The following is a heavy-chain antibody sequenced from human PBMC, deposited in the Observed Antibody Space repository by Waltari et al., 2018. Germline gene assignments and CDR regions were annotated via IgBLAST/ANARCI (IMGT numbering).Heavy chain of an antibody. J-gene: IGHJ4*02. CDR1: GGSISSGGYY. CDR2: IYHSGST. V-gene: IGHV4-31*03. D-gene: IGHD3-22*01. Sequence: QVQLQESGPGLVKPSQTLSLTCTVPGGSISSGGYYWSWIRQHPGKGLEWIGYIYHSGSTYYNPSLKSRVTISVDRSKNQFSLKLSSVTAADTAVYYCARSGTYYDSSGSAYWGQGTLVTVSS. CDR3: ARSGTYYDSSGSAY.